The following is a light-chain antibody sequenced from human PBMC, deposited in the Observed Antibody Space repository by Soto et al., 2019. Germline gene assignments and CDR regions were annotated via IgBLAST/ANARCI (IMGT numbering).Light chain of an antibody. V-gene: IGLV2-8*01. J-gene: IGLJ2*01. CDR3: SSYAGSNNLV. CDR1: SSDVGGYSF. Sequence: QSVLTQPRSVSGSLGQSVTISCTGTSSDVGGYSFVSWYQQHPGKAPKLMIYEVSKRPSGVPDRFSGSKSGNTASLTVSGLQAEDEADYYCSSYAGSNNLVFGGGTKVTVL. CDR2: EVS.